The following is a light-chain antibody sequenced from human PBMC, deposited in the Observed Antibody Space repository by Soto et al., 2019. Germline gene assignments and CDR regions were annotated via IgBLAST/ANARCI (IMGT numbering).Light chain of an antibody. J-gene: IGLJ1*01. CDR3: CSYTIASSHYV. CDR1: RSDIGGYRY. CDR2: EVS. Sequence: QSVLTQPASVSGSPGQSITISCTGTRSDIGGYRYVSWYQQHPGKAPKLMIYEVSNRPSGVSIRFSGSKSGNTASLTISGLQAEDEADYYCCSYTIASSHYVFGSGTKLTVL. V-gene: IGLV2-14*01.